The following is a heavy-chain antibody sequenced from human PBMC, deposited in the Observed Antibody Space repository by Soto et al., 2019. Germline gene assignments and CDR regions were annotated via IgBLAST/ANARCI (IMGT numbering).Heavy chain of an antibody. CDR1: GFTFADSA. J-gene: IGHJ4*02. CDR3: AAANNTSPFDY. Sequence: SVKVSCKASGFTFADSAVQWVRQARGQRLEWIGRIVVDSGNTKYAQKFPERVTITWDMSTSTAYMELSSLRSEDTAVYYCAAANNTSPFDYWGQGTLVAVSS. D-gene: IGHD1-26*01. V-gene: IGHV1-58*01. CDR2: IVVDSGNT.